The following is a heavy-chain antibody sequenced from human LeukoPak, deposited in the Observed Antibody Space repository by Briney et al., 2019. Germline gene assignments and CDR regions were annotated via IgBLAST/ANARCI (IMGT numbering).Heavy chain of an antibody. J-gene: IGHJ4*02. CDR3: RTTDIVVVVAAVRDY. Sequence: KSSETLSLTCTVSGGSISSGGYYWSWIRQPPGKGLEWIGYIYHSGSTNYNPSLKSRVTISVDTSKNQFSLKLSSVTAADTAVYYCRTTDIVVVVAAVRDYWGQGTLVTVSS. V-gene: IGHV4-30-2*01. CDR2: IYHSGST. CDR1: GGSISSGGYY. D-gene: IGHD2-15*01.